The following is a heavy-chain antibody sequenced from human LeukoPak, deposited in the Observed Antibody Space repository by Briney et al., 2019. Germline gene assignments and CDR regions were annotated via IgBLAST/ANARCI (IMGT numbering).Heavy chain of an antibody. CDR3: AGRTNSFNYLLDY. CDR1: GYSFTNYC. Sequence: GESLKISRKGPGYSFTNYCIAWVRQMPGKGLEWMGIIYPGDSHTRYSPSFQGQVTISADKSINTAYLQWRSLKASETAMYYCAGRTNSFNYLLDYWGQGTLVTVSS. D-gene: IGHD3-10*01. V-gene: IGHV5-51*01. CDR2: IYPGDSHT. J-gene: IGHJ4*02.